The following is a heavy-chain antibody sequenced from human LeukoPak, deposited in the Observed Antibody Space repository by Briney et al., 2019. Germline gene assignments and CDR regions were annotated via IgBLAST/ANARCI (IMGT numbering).Heavy chain of an antibody. Sequence: GGSLRLSCAASGFTFSSYAMSWVRQAPGKGLEWVSAISGSGGSTYYAGSVKGRFTISRDNSKNTLYLQMNSLRAEDTAVYYCAKDLRLTTVVTLGYFDYWGQGTLVTVSS. CDR2: ISGSGGST. CDR3: AKDLRLTTVVTLGYFDY. D-gene: IGHD4-23*01. CDR1: GFTFSSYA. J-gene: IGHJ4*02. V-gene: IGHV3-23*01.